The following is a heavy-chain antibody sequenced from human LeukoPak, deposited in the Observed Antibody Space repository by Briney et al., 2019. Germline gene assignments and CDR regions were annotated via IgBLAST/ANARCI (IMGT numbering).Heavy chain of an antibody. Sequence: GGSLRLSCAASGFTVSSKYMSWVRQAPGKGLEWVSSISSSSSYIYYADSVKGRFTISRDNAKNSLYLQMNSLRAEDTAVYYCARDSNYYDSSGYYRRYFDYWGQGTLVTVSS. CDR1: GFTVSSKY. CDR2: ISSSSSYI. D-gene: IGHD3-22*01. CDR3: ARDSNYYDSSGYYRRYFDY. V-gene: IGHV3-21*01. J-gene: IGHJ4*02.